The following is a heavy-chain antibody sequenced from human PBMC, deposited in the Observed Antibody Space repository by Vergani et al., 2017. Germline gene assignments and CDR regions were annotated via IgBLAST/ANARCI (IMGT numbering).Heavy chain of an antibody. J-gene: IGHJ6*02. D-gene: IGHD3-10*01. Sequence: QVQLVQSGAEVKKPGSSVKVSCKASGGTFSSYTISWVRQAPGQGLEWMGKIIPILGIANYAQKFQGRVTITADKSTSTAYMELSSLRSEDTAVYYCARDPTENVWFGGLWEYYYYGMDVWGQGTTVTVSS. V-gene: IGHV1-69*08. CDR1: GGTFSSYT. CDR3: ARDPTENVWFGGLWEYYYYGMDV. CDR2: IIPILGIA.